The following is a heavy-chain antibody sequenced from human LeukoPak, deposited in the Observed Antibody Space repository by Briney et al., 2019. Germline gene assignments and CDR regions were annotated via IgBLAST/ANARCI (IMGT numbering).Heavy chain of an antibody. CDR3: AKAGEEVLTNFAY. D-gene: IGHD3-16*01. Sequence: ASVKVSCKASGYTFISYGMSWIRQAPGQGLEWMGWISAYNVNTKYAQKFQGRVTMTTDTSTTTAYMDLRSLTSDDTAVYYCAKAGEEVLTNFAYWGQETLVTVPS. CDR1: GYTFISYG. CDR2: ISAYNVNT. V-gene: IGHV1-18*01. J-gene: IGHJ4*02.